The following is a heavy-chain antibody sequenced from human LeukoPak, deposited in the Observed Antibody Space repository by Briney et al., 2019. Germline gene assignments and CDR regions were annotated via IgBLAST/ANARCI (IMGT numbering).Heavy chain of an antibody. V-gene: IGHV3-23*01. D-gene: IGHD2-15*01. J-gene: IGHJ4*02. CDR3: VKDGRRSPPC. CDR1: GLTFSNYV. CDR2: INGGGGST. Sequence: GGSLRLSCAASGLTFSNYVMSWVRQAPGKRPEWVSGINGGGGSTFYAESVKGRFTISGDNSKNTLYLQMSTLRVEDSAVYYCVKDGRRSPPCWGQGTRVTVSS.